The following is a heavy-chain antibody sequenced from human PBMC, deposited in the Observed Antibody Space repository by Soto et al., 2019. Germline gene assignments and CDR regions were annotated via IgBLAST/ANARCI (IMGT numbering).Heavy chain of an antibody. CDR1: GYTFTSYH. V-gene: IGHV1-18*01. CDR3: ARYTPPSGY. J-gene: IGHJ4*02. Sequence: QVQLVQSGAEVKKPGASVKVSCKTSGYTFTSYHISWVRQAPGQGLEWMGWISAYNTNTNYAQKFQGRVTMTTDTLTSTAYIELRSLRSDDTAVYYCARYTPPSGYGGQGTLVTVSS. D-gene: IGHD2-2*02. CDR2: ISAYNTNT.